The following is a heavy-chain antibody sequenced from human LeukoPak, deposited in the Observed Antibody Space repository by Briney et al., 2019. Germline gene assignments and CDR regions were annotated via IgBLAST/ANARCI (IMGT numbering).Heavy chain of an antibody. Sequence: GGSLRLSCPASGFTSGNSGMHWVRQAPGKGLEWVAFISYDGSNKYYGDSVKGRFTISRDNSMNTLYLQMDSLRTEDTAVYYCASRDGYNFDYWGQGTLVTVSS. CDR3: ASRDGYNFDY. V-gene: IGHV3-30*03. J-gene: IGHJ4*02. CDR1: GFTSGNSG. CDR2: ISYDGSNK. D-gene: IGHD5-24*01.